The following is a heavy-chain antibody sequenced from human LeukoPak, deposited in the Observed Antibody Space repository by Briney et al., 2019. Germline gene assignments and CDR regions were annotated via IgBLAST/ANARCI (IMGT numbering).Heavy chain of an antibody. Sequence: PSETLSLTCTVSGGSISSYYWSWIRQPPGKGLEWIGYIYYSGSTNYNPSLKSRVTISVDTSKNQFSLKLSSVTAADTAVYYCAREPRYCSSTSCFFDYWGQGTLVTVSS. V-gene: IGHV4-59*12. J-gene: IGHJ4*02. CDR1: GGSISSYY. CDR3: AREPRYCSSTSCFFDY. CDR2: IYYSGST. D-gene: IGHD2-2*01.